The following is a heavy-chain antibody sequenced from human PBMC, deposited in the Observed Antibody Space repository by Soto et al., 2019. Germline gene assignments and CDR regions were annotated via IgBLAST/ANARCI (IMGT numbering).Heavy chain of an antibody. J-gene: IGHJ4*02. CDR1: GFTFSSYA. CDR2: ISYDGSNK. V-gene: IGHV3-30-3*01. Sequence: PGGSLRLSCAASGFTFSSYAMHWVRQAPGKGLEWVAVISYDGSNKYYADSVKGRFTISRDNSKNTLYLQMNSLRAEDTAVYYCARPVRITGTTPGNYWGQGTRVTVSS. D-gene: IGHD1-20*01. CDR3: ARPVRITGTTPGNY.